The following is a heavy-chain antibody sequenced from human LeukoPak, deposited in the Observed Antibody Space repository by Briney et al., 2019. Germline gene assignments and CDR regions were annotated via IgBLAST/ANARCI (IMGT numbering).Heavy chain of an antibody. CDR2: MNPNSGNT. J-gene: IGHJ4*02. D-gene: IGHD1-26*01. CDR1: GYTFTSCD. Sequence: GASVKVSCKASGYTFTSCDINWVRQAPGQGLEWMGWMNPNSGNTGYAQKFQGRVTMTRNTSISTAYMELSSLRSEDTAVYYCARAVGWKLPRPFDYWGQGTLVTVSS. CDR3: ARAVGWKLPRPFDY. V-gene: IGHV1-8*01.